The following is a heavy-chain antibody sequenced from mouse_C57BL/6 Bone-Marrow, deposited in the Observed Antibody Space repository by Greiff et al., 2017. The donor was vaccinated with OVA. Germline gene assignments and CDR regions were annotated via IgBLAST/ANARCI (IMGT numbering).Heavy chain of an antibody. CDR1: GYTFTDYY. CDR2: INPYNGGT. V-gene: IGHV1-19*01. Sequence: EVQLVESGPVLVKPGASVKMSCKASGYTFTDYYMNWVKQSHGKSLEWIGVINPYNGGTSYNQKFKGKATLTVDKSSSTAYMELNSLTSEDSAVYYCARRNYGSSYDYWGQGTTLTVSS. D-gene: IGHD1-1*01. J-gene: IGHJ2*01. CDR3: ARRNYGSSYDY.